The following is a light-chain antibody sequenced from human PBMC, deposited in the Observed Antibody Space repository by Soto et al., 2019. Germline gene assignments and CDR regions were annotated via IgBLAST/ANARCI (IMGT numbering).Light chain of an antibody. Sequence: EIVMTQSPATLSGSPGERATLSYRASQSVRSNLAWYQQKPGQAPRLLIYGASTRATGIPARFSGSGSGAEFTLTISSLQSEDFAVYYCQQYHNWPPITFGQGTRLEIK. CDR1: QSVRSN. V-gene: IGKV3-15*01. J-gene: IGKJ5*01. CDR2: GAS. CDR3: QQYHNWPPIT.